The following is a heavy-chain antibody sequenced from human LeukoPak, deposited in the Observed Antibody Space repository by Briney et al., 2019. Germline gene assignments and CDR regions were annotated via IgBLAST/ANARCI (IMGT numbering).Heavy chain of an antibody. V-gene: IGHV3-23*01. CDR2: ISGSGGST. CDR1: GFTFSSYA. CDR3: AKDSSSWYRQGWFDP. Sequence: GGSLRLSCAASGFTFSSYAMSWVRQAPGKGLEWVSAISGSGGSTYYADSVKGRFTISRDNSKNTLYLRMNSLRAEDTAVYYCAKDSSSWYRQGWFDPWGQGTLVTVSS. D-gene: IGHD6-13*01. J-gene: IGHJ5*02.